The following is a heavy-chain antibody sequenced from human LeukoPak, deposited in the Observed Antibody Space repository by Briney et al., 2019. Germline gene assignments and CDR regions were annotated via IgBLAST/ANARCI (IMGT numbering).Heavy chain of an antibody. D-gene: IGHD3-10*01. V-gene: IGHV3-21*06. CDR1: GFTFSTYS. J-gene: IGHJ3*02. CDR2: IVTSSDYL. Sequence: KAGGSLRLSCAASGFTFSTYSMNWVRQAPGKGLEWVSSIVTSSDYLYYAGSLKGRFTISRDNAKNSLYLHMNSLRPDDTAVYYCARGRSITILRGVAISDGFDIWGQGTKVTVS. CDR3: ARGRSITILRGVAISDGFDI.